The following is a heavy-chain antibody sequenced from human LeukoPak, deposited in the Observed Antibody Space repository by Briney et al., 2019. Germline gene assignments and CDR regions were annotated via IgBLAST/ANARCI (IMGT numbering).Heavy chain of an antibody. Sequence: SETLSLTCTVSGGSISSSSYYWGWIRQPPGKGLEWIGSIYYSGSTYYNPSLKSRVTISMDTSKNQFSLKLSSVTAADTAVYYCAREKQNYYGSGSYRYRLYYFDYWGQGTLVIVSS. V-gene: IGHV4-39*07. CDR1: GGSISSSSYY. J-gene: IGHJ4*02. D-gene: IGHD3-10*01. CDR3: AREKQNYYGSGSYRYRLYYFDY. CDR2: IYYSGST.